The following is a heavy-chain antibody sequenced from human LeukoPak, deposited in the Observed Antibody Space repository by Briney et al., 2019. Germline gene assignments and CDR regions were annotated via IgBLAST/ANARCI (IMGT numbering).Heavy chain of an antibody. D-gene: IGHD3-10*02. Sequence: SETLSLTCTVSGGSISSDVYYWSWIRQPAGKGLEWLGRIYTSGSTNYNPSLKSRVTVSVDTSKNQFSLKLSSVTAADTAVYYCAVCSVTGRAFDIWGQGTMVTVSS. CDR1: GGSISSDVYY. J-gene: IGHJ3*02. CDR2: IYTSGST. V-gene: IGHV4-61*02. CDR3: AVCSVTGRAFDI.